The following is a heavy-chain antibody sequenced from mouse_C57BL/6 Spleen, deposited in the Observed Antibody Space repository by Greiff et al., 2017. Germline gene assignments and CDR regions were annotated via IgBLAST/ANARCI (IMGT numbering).Heavy chain of an antibody. J-gene: IGHJ1*03. V-gene: IGHV1-22*01. CDR3: GTVDGYFDV. Sequence: EVKLVESGPELVKPGASVKMSCKASGYTFTDYNMHWVKQSHGKSLEWIGYINPNNGGTSYNQKFKGKTTLTVNKSSNTAYMELRSLTSEDSAVYYCGTVDGYFDVWGTGTTVTVSS. CDR2: INPNNGGT. CDR1: GYTFTDYN.